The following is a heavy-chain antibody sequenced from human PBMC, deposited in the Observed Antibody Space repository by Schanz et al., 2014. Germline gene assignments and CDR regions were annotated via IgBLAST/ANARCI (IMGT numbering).Heavy chain of an antibody. J-gene: IGHJ4*02. Sequence: QAQLMESGGGVVQPGTSLILSCSVSGFSLNTYGIHWFRQPAGKGLEWVAVIWNNGVTKYYADSVRGRFTISRDRFQNTLYLRMSSLRAEDTAVYYCARQFYDILTGYWFPYYFDYWGQGTLVTVSS. CDR3: ARQFYDILTGYWFPYYFDY. CDR2: IWNNGVTK. CDR1: GFSLNTYG. V-gene: IGHV3-33*01. D-gene: IGHD3-9*01.